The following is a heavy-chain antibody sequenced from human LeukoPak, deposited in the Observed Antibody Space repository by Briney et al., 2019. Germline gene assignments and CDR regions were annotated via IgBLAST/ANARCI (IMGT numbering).Heavy chain of an antibody. V-gene: IGHV3-53*01. CDR3: ARDSSGPSY. Sequence: PGGSVRLSCAASGFLVSNYYMSWVRQAPGKGLEWVSVIYSGGGTYYADSVKGRFTISRDNSKNTLYLQMNSLRAEDTAVYFCARDSSGPSYWGQGTLVTVSS. D-gene: IGHD1-26*01. CDR2: IYSGGGT. CDR1: GFLVSNYY. J-gene: IGHJ4*01.